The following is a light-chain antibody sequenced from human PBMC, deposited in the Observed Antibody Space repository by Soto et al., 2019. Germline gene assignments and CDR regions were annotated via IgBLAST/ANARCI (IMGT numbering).Light chain of an antibody. J-gene: IGKJ4*01. CDR1: QGVSSY. CDR3: QHRSNWPT. Sequence: EIVLTQSPATLSLSPGERATLSCRASQGVSSYLAWYQQKPGQAPRLLIYDASNRATGIPARFSGSGPGTDFTLTISSLEHEDFAVYYCQHRSNWPTFGGGTKVEIK. V-gene: IGKV3D-11*01. CDR2: DAS.